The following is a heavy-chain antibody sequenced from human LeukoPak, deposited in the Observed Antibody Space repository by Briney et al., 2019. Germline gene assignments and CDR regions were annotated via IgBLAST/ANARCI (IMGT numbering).Heavy chain of an antibody. D-gene: IGHD6-13*01. CDR3: AKQISGIAAAGTVFDY. V-gene: IGHV3-30*02. J-gene: IGHJ4*02. CDR2: IRYDGSNK. Sequence: GGSLRLSCAASGFTFSSYGMHWVRQAPGKGLEWVAFIRYDGSNKYYADSVKGRFTISRDNSKNTLYLQMNSLRAEDTAVYYCAKQISGIAAAGTVFDYWGQGTLVTVSS. CDR1: GFTFSSYG.